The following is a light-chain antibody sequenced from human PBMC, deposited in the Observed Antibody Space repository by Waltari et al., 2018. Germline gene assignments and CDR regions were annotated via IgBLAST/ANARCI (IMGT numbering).Light chain of an antibody. CDR3: QQFYSTPLT. Sequence: DIVMTQSPDSLAVSLGERATINCKSSQSVLYRGNNENYLAWYQQKPGQPPKLLIYWASTRESGVPDRFSGSGSGTDFTLTSSSLKAEDVAVYYCQQFYSTPLTFGGGTKVEIK. V-gene: IGKV4-1*01. J-gene: IGKJ4*01. CDR2: WAS. CDR1: QSVLYRGNNENY.